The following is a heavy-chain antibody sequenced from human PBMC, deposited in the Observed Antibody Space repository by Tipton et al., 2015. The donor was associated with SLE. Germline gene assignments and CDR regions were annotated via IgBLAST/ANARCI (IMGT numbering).Heavy chain of an antibody. CDR3: ARLHRGSGAFDI. CDR1: GFTVSSNY. Sequence: SLRLSCAASGFTVSSNYMSWVRQAPGKGLEWVSVIYSGGSTYYEDSVRGRFTISRDNAKNTLYLQMNSLRAEDTAVYYCARLHRGSGAFDIWGQGTMVTVSS. CDR2: IYSGGST. J-gene: IGHJ3*02. D-gene: IGHD3-10*01. V-gene: IGHV3-53*01.